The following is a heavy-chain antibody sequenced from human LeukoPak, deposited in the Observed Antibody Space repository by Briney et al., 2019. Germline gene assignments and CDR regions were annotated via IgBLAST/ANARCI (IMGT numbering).Heavy chain of an antibody. Sequence: SETLSLTCTVSGGSISSDYWSWIRQPAGKGLECIGRIYTSGSTNYNPSLKSRVTMSVDTSKNQFSLKLSSVTAADTAVYYCARVPNYYYYYLDVWGKGTTVTVS. CDR2: IYTSGST. CDR3: ARVPNYYYYYLDV. V-gene: IGHV4-4*07. CDR1: GGSISSDY. J-gene: IGHJ6*03.